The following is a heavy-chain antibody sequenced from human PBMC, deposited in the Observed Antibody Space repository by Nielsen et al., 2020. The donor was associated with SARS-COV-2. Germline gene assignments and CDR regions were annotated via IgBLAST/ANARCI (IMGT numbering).Heavy chain of an antibody. CDR1: GFTFSSYS. J-gene: IGHJ6*02. V-gene: IGHV3-21*04. CDR2: ISSSSSYI. Sequence: GGSLRLSCAASGFTFSSYSMNWVRQAPGKGLEWVSSISSSSSYIYYADSVKGRFTISRDNAKNSLYLQMNSLRAEDTAVYYCARGYYDFWSGYLYYYYGMDVWGQGTTVTVSS. CDR3: ARGYYDFWSGYLYYYYGMDV. D-gene: IGHD3-3*01.